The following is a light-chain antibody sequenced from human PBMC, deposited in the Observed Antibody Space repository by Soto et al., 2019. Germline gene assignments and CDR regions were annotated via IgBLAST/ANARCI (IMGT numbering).Light chain of an antibody. CDR1: KNDIGVYDF. Sequence: QSALTQPPSASGSPGQSVTISCTGTKNDIGVYDFVSWYQHHPGTAPKLLIYANSNRPSGVPDRFSGSKSGISASLAITGLQADDEADYYCQSYESSSLSGFVFGSGTKVTVL. CDR2: ANS. V-gene: IGLV2-8*01. CDR3: QSYESSSLSGFV. J-gene: IGLJ1*01.